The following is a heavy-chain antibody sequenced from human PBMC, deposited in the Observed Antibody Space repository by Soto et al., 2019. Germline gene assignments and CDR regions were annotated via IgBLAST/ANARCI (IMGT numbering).Heavy chain of an antibody. V-gene: IGHV1-18*04. CDR2: ISAYNGNT. J-gene: IGHJ5*02. CDR1: GYTFTSYG. Sequence: ASVKVSCKASGYTFTSYGISWVRQAPGQGLEWMGWISAYNGNTNYAQKLQGRVTMTTGTSTSTAYMELRSLRSDDTAVYYCAMSLAAGVPPRFDLWGQGTLVTGSS. CDR3: AMSLAAGVPPRFDL. D-gene: IGHD6-13*01.